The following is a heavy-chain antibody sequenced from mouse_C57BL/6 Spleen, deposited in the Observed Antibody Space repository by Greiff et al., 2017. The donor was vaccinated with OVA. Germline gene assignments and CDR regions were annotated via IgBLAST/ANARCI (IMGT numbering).Heavy chain of an antibody. D-gene: IGHD1-1*01. CDR3: ARYGTTVVAPDY. CDR1: GYTFTSYT. J-gene: IGHJ2*01. CDR2: INPSSGYT. Sequence: QVQLKQSGAELARPGASVKMSCKASGYTFTSYTMHWVKQRPGQGLEWIGYINPSSGYTKYNQKFKDKATLTADKSSSTAYMQLSSLTSEDSAVYYCARYGTTVVAPDYWGQGTTLTVSS. V-gene: IGHV1-4*01.